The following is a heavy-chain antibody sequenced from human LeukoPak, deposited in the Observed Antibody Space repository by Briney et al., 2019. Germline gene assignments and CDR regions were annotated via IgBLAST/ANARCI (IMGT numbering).Heavy chain of an antibody. D-gene: IGHD3-10*01. J-gene: IGHJ4*02. CDR1: GGSFSGYY. CDR2: VNHSGST. CDR3: AGYYYGSENYHNHPNFDY. Sequence: SETLSLTCAVFGGSFSGYYWTWIRQPPGKGLEWIGEVNHSGSTTYNPSLKSRVTISVDTSKNQCSLKLSSVTAANTAVYYCAGYYYGSENYHNHPNFDYWGQGTLVTVSS. V-gene: IGHV4-34*01.